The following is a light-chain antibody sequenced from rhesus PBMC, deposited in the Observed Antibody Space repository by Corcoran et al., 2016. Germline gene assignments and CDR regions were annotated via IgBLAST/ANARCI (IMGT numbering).Light chain of an antibody. Sequence: DIQMTQSPSSLSASVGDTVTINCRASQGISNSLAWYQQRPGKAPKPLIYDTSNLETGVPSRFSGSGSGTDFTLTISSLQPEDFATYYCQQYNSSPPYSFGQGTKVEIK. J-gene: IGKJ2*01. V-gene: IGKV1S14*01. CDR2: DTS. CDR1: QGISNS. CDR3: QQYNSSPPYS.